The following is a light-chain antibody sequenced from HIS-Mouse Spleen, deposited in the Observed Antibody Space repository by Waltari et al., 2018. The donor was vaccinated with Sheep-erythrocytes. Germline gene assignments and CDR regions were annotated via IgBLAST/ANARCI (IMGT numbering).Light chain of an antibody. J-gene: IGLJ1*01. Sequence: QSALTQPRSVSGSPGQSVTISCTGTSSDVGGYNYVSWYQQHPGKAPKLMIVDVSQRPSGVPYRFAGSKSGNTASLTISGLQAEDEADYYCCSYAGSYNHVFATGTKVTVL. CDR3: CSYAGSYNHV. CDR2: DVS. V-gene: IGLV2-11*01. CDR1: SSDVGGYNY.